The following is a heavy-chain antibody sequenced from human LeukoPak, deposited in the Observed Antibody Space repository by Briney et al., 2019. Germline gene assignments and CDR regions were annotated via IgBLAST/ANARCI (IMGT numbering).Heavy chain of an antibody. D-gene: IGHD2-2*02. CDR2: INSDGSST. J-gene: IGHJ3*01. CDR3: AKRCSTNCYNAFDF. CDR1: KFTFSNSW. Sequence: PGGSLRLSCEASKFTFSNSWMHWVRQAPGKGLVWVSRINSDGSSTTYADFVKGRFTISRDNAKNTLYLQMNGLRAEDTAVYYCAKRCSTNCYNAFDFWGQGTMVTVSS. V-gene: IGHV3-74*01.